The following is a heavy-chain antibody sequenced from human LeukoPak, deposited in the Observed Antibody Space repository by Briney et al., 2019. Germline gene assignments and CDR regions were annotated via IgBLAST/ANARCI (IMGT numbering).Heavy chain of an antibody. Sequence: PSETLSLTCTVSGGSISSGSYYWSWIRQPAGKGLEWIGRIYTSGSTNYNPSLKSRVTISVDTSKNQFSLKLSSVTAADTAVYYCARDGGAVADYWGQGTLVTVSS. D-gene: IGHD3-16*01. CDR2: IYTSGST. V-gene: IGHV4-61*02. CDR3: ARDGGAVADY. J-gene: IGHJ4*02. CDR1: GGSISSGSYY.